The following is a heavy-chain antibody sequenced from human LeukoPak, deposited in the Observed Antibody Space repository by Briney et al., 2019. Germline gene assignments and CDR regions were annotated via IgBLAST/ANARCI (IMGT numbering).Heavy chain of an antibody. Sequence: GGSLRLSCAASGFGFSTSWMSWVRQAPGKGLEWVANIKQGGSEKYYVDSVKGRFTISRDNAKNSVYLQMNSLGDEDTAVYYCTSLSNSYGMDVWGQGTTATVSS. D-gene: IGHD2/OR15-2a*01. CDR2: IKQGGSEK. CDR3: TSLSNSYGMDV. V-gene: IGHV3-7*01. J-gene: IGHJ6*02. CDR1: GFGFSTSW.